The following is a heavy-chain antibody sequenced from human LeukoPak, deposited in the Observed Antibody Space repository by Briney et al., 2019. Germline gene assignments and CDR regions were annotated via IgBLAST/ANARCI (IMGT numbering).Heavy chain of an antibody. Sequence: ASVKVSCKASGYTFPGYYMHWVRQAPGQGLEWMGWINPNSGGTNYAQKFQGRVTMTRDTSISTAYMELSRLRSDDMAVYYCAREHSSSSGKVFDYWGQGTLVTVSS. CDR2: INPNSGGT. CDR1: GYTFPGYY. CDR3: AREHSSSSGKVFDY. V-gene: IGHV1-2*02. D-gene: IGHD6-6*01. J-gene: IGHJ4*02.